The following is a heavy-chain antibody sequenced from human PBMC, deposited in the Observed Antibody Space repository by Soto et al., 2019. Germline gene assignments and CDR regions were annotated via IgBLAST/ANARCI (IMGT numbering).Heavy chain of an antibody. J-gene: IGHJ4*02. D-gene: IGHD3-3*01. CDR2: ISGSGGST. Sequence: PGGSMRLSCAASGFTFSSYAMSWVRQAPGKGLEGVSAISGSGGSTYYADSVKGRFTISRDNSKNTRYLQMNSLRAEDTAVYSCAKDRVTIFGVVFDYWGQGTLVTVSS. CDR3: AKDRVTIFGVVFDY. CDR1: GFTFSSYA. V-gene: IGHV3-23*01.